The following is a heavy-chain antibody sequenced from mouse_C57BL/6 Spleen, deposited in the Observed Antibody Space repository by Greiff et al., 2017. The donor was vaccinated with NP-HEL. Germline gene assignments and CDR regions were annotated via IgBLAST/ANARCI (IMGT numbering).Heavy chain of an antibody. CDR2: IYPRSGNT. CDR3: ARDSSGYGAMDY. V-gene: IGHV1-81*01. J-gene: IGHJ4*01. Sequence: VQLQQSGAELARPGASVKLSCKASGYTFTSYGISWVKQRPGQGLEWIGEIYPRSGNTYYNEKFKGKATLTADKSSSTAYMELRSLTSEDSAVYFCARDSSGYGAMDYWGQGTSVTVSS. CDR1: GYTFTSYG. D-gene: IGHD3-2*02.